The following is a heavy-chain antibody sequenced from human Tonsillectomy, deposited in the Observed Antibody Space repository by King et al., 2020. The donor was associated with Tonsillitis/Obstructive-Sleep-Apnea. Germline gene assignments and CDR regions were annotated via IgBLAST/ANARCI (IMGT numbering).Heavy chain of an antibody. Sequence: VQLVESGGGLVQPGGSLRLSCAASGLTLNSYWMSWVRQVPGKGLEWVANIKQDGSDRFYVDSVKGRFIISRDNAKNSLYLQMNSLRAEDTAVYYCARGGGIDYGLFFDFWGQGTLVTVSS. V-gene: IGHV3-7*03. J-gene: IGHJ5*01. CDR2: IKQDGSDR. CDR3: ARGGGIDYGLFFDF. CDR1: GLTLNSYW. D-gene: IGHD3-16*01.